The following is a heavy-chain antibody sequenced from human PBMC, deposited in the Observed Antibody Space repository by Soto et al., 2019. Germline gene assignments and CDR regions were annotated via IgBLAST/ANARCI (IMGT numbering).Heavy chain of an antibody. J-gene: IGHJ5*02. D-gene: IGHD6-13*01. Sequence: SETLSLTCTVSGGSISSGGYYWSWIRQHPGKGLEWIGYIYYSGSTYYNPSLKSRVTISVDTSKNQFSLKLSSVTAADTAVYYCARDLYSSSWYWFDPWGQGTLVTVSS. V-gene: IGHV4-31*03. CDR1: GGSISSGGYY. CDR2: IYYSGST. CDR3: ARDLYSSSWYWFDP.